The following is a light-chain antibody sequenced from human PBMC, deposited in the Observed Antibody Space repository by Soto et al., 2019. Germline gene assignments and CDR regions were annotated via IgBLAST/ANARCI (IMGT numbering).Light chain of an antibody. J-gene: IGKJ1*01. V-gene: IGKV1-39*01. CDR1: HTINNY. Sequence: DIQMTQSPSSLSASVGDRVTITCRAGHTINNYLNWYQQIPGKAPKLLIYAASSLQSGVPSRFRGSGSGTDFTLTITSLQPEDFATYFCQQSYSTPPTFGQGTKVEI. CDR2: AAS. CDR3: QQSYSTPPT.